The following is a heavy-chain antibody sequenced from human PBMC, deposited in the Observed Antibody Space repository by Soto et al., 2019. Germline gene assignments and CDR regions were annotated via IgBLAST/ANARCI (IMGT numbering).Heavy chain of an antibody. J-gene: IGHJ1*01. CDR1: GGSISSSSYY. Sequence: SETLSLTCTVSGGSISSSSYYWGWIRQPPGKGLEWIGSIYYSGSTYYNPSLKSRVTISVDTSKNQFSLKLSSVTAADTAVYYCARHTIPGYSSGLPEYFQHWGQGTLVTVSS. D-gene: IGHD5-18*01. V-gene: IGHV4-39*01. CDR2: IYYSGST. CDR3: ARHTIPGYSSGLPEYFQH.